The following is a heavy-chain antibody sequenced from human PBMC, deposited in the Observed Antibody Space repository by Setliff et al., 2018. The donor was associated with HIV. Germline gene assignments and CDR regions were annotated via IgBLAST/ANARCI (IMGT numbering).Heavy chain of an antibody. V-gene: IGHV4-38-2*01. Sequence: PSETLSLTCAVSGYSISSGYYWGWIRQPPGKGLEWIGSIYYSGSTDYNPSLKSRVTISVDTSKNQFSLKLSSVTAADTAVYYCASTGYSSGWSFDYWGQGTLVTVSS. D-gene: IGHD6-19*01. CDR1: GYSISSGYY. CDR2: IYYSGST. J-gene: IGHJ4*02. CDR3: ASTGYSSGWSFDY.